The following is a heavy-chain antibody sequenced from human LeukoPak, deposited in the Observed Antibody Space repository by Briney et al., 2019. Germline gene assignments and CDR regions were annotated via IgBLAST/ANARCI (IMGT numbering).Heavy chain of an antibody. CDR1: GFTFSSYE. Sequence: PGGSLRLSCAASGFTFSSYEMNWVRQPPGKGLEWIGYIYYSGSTNYNPSLKSRVTISVDTSKNQFSLKLSSVTAADTAVYYCARDDPSIVGATENAFDIWGQGTMVTVSS. V-gene: IGHV4-59*01. J-gene: IGHJ3*02. CDR2: IYYSGST. D-gene: IGHD1-26*01. CDR3: ARDDPSIVGATENAFDI.